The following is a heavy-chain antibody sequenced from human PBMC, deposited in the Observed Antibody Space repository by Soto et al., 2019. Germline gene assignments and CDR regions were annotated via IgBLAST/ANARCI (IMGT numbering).Heavy chain of an antibody. CDR1: GGTFSSYT. Sequence: ASVKVSCKASGGTFSSYTISWVRQAPGQGLEWMGRIIPILGIANYAQKFQGRVTITADKSTSTAYMELSSLRSEDTAVYYCARGPAPRRSTIVATMNYYYYYMDVWGKGTTVTVSS. CDR2: IIPILGIA. J-gene: IGHJ6*03. V-gene: IGHV1-69*02. CDR3: ARGPAPRRSTIVATMNYYYYYMDV. D-gene: IGHD5-12*01.